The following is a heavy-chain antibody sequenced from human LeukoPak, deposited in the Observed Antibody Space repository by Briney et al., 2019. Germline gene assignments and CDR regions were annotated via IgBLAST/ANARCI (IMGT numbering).Heavy chain of an antibody. CDR3: ARAPYSYGYLRYFDY. V-gene: IGHV4-34*01. CDR2: INHSGST. J-gene: IGHJ4*02. Sequence: PSETLSLTCAVYGGSFSGYYWSWIRQPPGKGLEWIGEINHSGSTNYNPSLKSRVTISVDTSKNQFSLKLSSVTAADTAVYYCARAPYSYGYLRYFDYWGQGTLVTVSS. D-gene: IGHD5-18*01. CDR1: GGSFSGYY.